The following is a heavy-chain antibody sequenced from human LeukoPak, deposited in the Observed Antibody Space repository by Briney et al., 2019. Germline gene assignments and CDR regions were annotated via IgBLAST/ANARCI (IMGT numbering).Heavy chain of an antibody. Sequence: TGGSLRLSCAASGFTCDDYAMHWVRQAPGKGLEWVSGISWNSGTIGYADSVKGRFTISRDNAKNSLYLQMNSLRAEDMALYYCAKGMRGSSWYYFDYWGQGTLVTVSS. CDR3: AKGMRGSSWYYFDY. CDR1: GFTCDDYA. D-gene: IGHD6-13*01. J-gene: IGHJ4*02. CDR2: ISWNSGTI. V-gene: IGHV3-9*03.